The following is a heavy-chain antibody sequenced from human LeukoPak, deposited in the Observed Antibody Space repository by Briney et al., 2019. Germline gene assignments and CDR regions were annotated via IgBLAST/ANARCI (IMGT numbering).Heavy chain of an antibody. V-gene: IGHV3-23*01. D-gene: IGHD6-6*01. CDR2: NSGHGGGLT. J-gene: IGHJ4*02. CDR3: VKGSRSSRPYYFDY. CDR1: GFTFSTYG. Sequence: GGSLRLSCAASGFTFSTYGMSWVRQAPGKGLEWVSGTGNSGHGGGLTYHADSVKGRFTISRDNSQNTLYLQMDSLRVEDTAIYYCVKGSRSSRPYYFDYWGQGTLVTVSS.